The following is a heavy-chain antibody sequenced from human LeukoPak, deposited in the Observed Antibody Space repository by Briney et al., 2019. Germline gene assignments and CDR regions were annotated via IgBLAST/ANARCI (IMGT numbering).Heavy chain of an antibody. CDR1: GGSIRSYY. V-gene: IGHV4-59*08. D-gene: IGHD4-23*01. CDR3: ARWTVVTPYHFDY. J-gene: IGHJ4*02. CDR2: IYNSGST. Sequence: PSETLSLTCTVSGGSIRSYYWSWIRQPPGKGLEWIGYIYNSGSTNYNPSPKSRVSISVDTSKNQFSLKLTSVTAADTAVYYCARWTVVTPYHFDYWGQGTLVTVSS.